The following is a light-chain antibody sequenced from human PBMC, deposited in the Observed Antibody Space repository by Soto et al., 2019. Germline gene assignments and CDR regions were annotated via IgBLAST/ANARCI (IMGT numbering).Light chain of an antibody. J-gene: IGLJ1*01. CDR1: NIGSKS. CDR3: QVWDYDTNHFV. CDR2: ADS. Sequence: SYELTQATSVSVAPGQTARSGCGGDNIGSKSVHWYQQRPGQAPVLVVYADSDRAAGIPERFTGSNPGNTATLTISRVEAGDEADYYCQVWDYDTNHFVFGPGTKLTVL. V-gene: IGLV3-21*02.